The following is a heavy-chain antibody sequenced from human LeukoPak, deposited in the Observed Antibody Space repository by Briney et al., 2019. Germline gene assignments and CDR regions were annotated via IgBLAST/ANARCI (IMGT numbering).Heavy chain of an antibody. J-gene: IGHJ4*02. CDR2: ISVDGRDK. V-gene: IGHV3-30*04. D-gene: IGHD2-15*01. Sequence: GGSLRLSCEASGFTFSSYAMHWVRRAPGKGLEWVAVISVDGRDKHHVDSVKGRFTISRDNSKSTLYLQMNSLRGDDTAVYFCARDVEGSAKYYFDYWGQGTLVTDSS. CDR3: ARDVEGSAKYYFDY. CDR1: GFTFSSYA.